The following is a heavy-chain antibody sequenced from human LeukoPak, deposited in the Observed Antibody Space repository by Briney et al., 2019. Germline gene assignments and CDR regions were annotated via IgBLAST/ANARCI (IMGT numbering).Heavy chain of an antibody. V-gene: IGHV3-7*01. CDR3: ARVEGDYEKFDY. CDR1: RVTFSRYA. D-gene: IGHD4-17*01. J-gene: IGHJ4*02. CDR2: IKGDGREK. Sequence: PGGALRLSCAASRVTFSRYATSSVREAPGRGLESVANIKGDGREKYYVDSVKGRFTISRDNAKNSLYLQMNSLRVEDTAVYYCARVEGDYEKFDYWGQGTLVTVSS.